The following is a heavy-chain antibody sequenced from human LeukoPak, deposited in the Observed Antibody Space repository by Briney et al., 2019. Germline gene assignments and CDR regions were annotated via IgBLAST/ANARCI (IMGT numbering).Heavy chain of an antibody. CDR2: ISGSGGST. V-gene: IGHV3-23*01. CDR3: AKATGDDASTTGDFGY. D-gene: IGHD4-17*01. CDR1: GFTFSSYA. J-gene: IGHJ4*02. Sequence: GGSLRLSCAASGFTFSSYAMGWVRQAPGRGLEWVSVISGSGGSTYYADSVKGRFTISRDNSKNTLYLQMNSLRAEDTAVYYCAKATGDDASTTGDFGYWGQGTLVTVSA.